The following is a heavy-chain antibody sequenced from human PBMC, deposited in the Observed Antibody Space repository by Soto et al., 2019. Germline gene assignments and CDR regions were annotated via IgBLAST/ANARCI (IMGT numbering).Heavy chain of an antibody. Sequence: SETLSLTCTVSGGSISSSSYYWGWIRQPPGKGLGWIGTIYYSGSTYYNPSLKSRVTISVDTSKNQFSLKLSSVTAADTAVYYCARLWRYCSSTSCYTPPSVGMDVWGQGTTVTVSS. J-gene: IGHJ6*02. CDR2: IYYSGST. CDR3: ARLWRYCSSTSCYTPPSVGMDV. V-gene: IGHV4-39*01. CDR1: GGSISSSSYY. D-gene: IGHD2-2*02.